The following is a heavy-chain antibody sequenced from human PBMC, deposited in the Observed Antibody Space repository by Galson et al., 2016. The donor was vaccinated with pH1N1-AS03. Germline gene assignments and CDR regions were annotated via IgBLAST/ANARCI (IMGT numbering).Heavy chain of an antibody. CDR1: GGSLTNYY. J-gene: IGHJ4*02. Sequence: ETLSLTCTVSGGSLTNYYWSWIRQPAGRGLESIGRIHSSGSTDYNPSLRTRVTMSKDSSKNQISLNLTSVSASDTAIYYCARGRGSSNLDPVGYWGQGTPVIVSS. D-gene: IGHD3-10*01. CDR3: ARGRGSSNLDPVGY. V-gene: IGHV4-4*07. CDR2: IHSSGST.